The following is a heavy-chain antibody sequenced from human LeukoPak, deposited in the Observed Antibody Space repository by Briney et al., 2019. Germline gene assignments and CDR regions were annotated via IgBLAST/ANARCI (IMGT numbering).Heavy chain of an antibody. Sequence: GASVKVSCKASGYTFSNYVLTWVRQAPGQGLEWMGRISTYTGDSKYAQKFQDRVTLTTDTSTSTAYMELRLLSSGDTAVYYCATPPVGATGGDYWGQGTLVTVSS. CDR3: ATPPVGATGGDY. V-gene: IGHV1-18*01. D-gene: IGHD1-26*01. CDR1: GYTFSNYV. J-gene: IGHJ4*02. CDR2: ISTYTGDS.